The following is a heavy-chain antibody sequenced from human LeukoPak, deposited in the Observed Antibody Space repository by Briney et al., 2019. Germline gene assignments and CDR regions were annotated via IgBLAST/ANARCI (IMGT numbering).Heavy chain of an antibody. CDR3: ARTYSSSWYGAFDI. J-gene: IGHJ3*02. CDR2: ISSSSSTI. Sequence: GGSLRLSCAASGFTFSSYSMNWVRQAPGKGLEWVSYISSSSSTIYYADSVKGRFTISRDNAKNSLYLQMNGLRAEDTAVYYCARTYSSSWYGAFDIWGQGTMVTVSS. D-gene: IGHD6-13*01. V-gene: IGHV3-48*01. CDR1: GFTFSSYS.